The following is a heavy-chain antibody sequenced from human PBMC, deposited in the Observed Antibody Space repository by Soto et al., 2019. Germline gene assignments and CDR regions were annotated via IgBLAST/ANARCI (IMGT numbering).Heavy chain of an antibody. CDR2: ISDDGATT. J-gene: IGHJ4*02. CDR1: GFTISTYG. Sequence: EVQLLESGGGLVQPGGSLRLSCEASGFTISTYGMSWVRQAPGKGLEWVSGISDDGATTYYTDSVKGRFTISRDISKNMLYLQMNRRRAEDTAVYYCAKVDRYSSSQSLIWGRGTLVTVSS. CDR3: AKVDRYSSSQSLI. V-gene: IGHV3-23*01. D-gene: IGHD6-13*01.